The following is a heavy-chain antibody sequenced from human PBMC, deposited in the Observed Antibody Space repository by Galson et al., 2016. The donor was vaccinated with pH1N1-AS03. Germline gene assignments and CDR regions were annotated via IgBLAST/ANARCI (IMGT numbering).Heavy chain of an antibody. D-gene: IGHD3-16*01. Sequence: SVKVSCKASGYNFTDYYIHWVRQAPGQGLEWMGRINPKSGGTQYGEKFQGRVIMTRDTSIGTGYMELSRLKFDDTAIYYCAREVMTIRGRGWFDPWGQGTLVTVSS. CDR3: AREVMTIRGRGWFDP. CDR1: GYNFTDYY. V-gene: IGHV1-2*06. J-gene: IGHJ5*02. CDR2: INPKSGGT.